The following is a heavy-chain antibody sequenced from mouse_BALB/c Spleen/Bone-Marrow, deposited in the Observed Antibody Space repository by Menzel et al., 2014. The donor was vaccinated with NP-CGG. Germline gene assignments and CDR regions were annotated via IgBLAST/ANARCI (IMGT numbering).Heavy chain of an antibody. CDR1: GYTFTSYY. V-gene: IGHV1-53*01. CDR3: TRQGTGTFAY. D-gene: IGHD4-1*01. Sequence: VQLQQSGTERVKPGASVKLSCKASGYTFTSYYIYWVKQRPGQGLEWIGEINPSNGGTNFNEKFKSKATLTVYKSSSTAYMQLSSLTSEDSAVYYCTRQGTGTFAYWGQGTLVTVSA. CDR2: INPSNGGT. J-gene: IGHJ3*01.